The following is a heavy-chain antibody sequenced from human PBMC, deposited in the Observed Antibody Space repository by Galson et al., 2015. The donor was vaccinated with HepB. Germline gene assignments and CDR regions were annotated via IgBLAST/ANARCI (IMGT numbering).Heavy chain of an antibody. V-gene: IGHV3-23*01. CDR1: GFTFSSYA. Sequence: SLRLSCAASGFTFSSYAMSWVRQAPGKGLEWVSAISGSGGSTYYADSVKGRFTISRDNSKNTLYLQMNSLRAEDTAVYYCAKVRLRFLESPYYYYMDVWGKGTTVTVSS. D-gene: IGHD3-3*01. CDR2: ISGSGGST. J-gene: IGHJ6*03. CDR3: AKVRLRFLESPYYYYMDV.